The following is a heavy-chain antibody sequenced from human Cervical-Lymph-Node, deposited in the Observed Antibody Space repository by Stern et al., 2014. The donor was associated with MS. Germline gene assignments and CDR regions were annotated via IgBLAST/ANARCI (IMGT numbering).Heavy chain of an antibody. J-gene: IGHJ4*02. CDR2: ISYDGSDT. Sequence: MQLVESGGGVVQSGRSLRLTCKVSGFPFSSYGMHWVRQAPGQGLEWVSVISYDGSDTYYAESVKGRFTISRDNSKNTLYLEMRSLRPEDTAVYYCVKRGITEVRGVRLGDYWGPGTLVIVSS. CDR3: VKRGITEVRGVRLGDY. D-gene: IGHD3-10*01. V-gene: IGHV3-30*18. CDR1: GFPFSSYG.